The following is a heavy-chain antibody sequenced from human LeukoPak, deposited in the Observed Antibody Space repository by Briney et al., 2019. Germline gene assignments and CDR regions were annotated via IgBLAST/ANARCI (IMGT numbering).Heavy chain of an antibody. CDR3: ARGGRPDY. CDR2: ISSSTSYI. J-gene: IGHJ4*02. CDR1: GFTFSSYS. V-gene: IGHV3-21*01. Sequence: GGSLRLSCAASGFTFSSYSMNWIRQAPGKGLEWVSSISSSTSYIYYADSVKGRFTISKDNAKNSLYLQMSSLRAEDTAVYYCARGGRPDYWGQGTLVTVSS. D-gene: IGHD3-10*01.